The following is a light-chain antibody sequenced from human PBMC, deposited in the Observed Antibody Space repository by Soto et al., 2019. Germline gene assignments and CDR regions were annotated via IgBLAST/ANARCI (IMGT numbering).Light chain of an antibody. V-gene: IGKV3-20*01. CDR2: ATS. J-gene: IGKJ1*01. CDR3: HQFGYSPRT. CDR1: QTVNSDY. Sequence: ETVLTQSPGTLSLSPGETATLSCRASQTVNSDYLAWFQQRPGQAPRLLIFATSRRATDIPDRFSGSGSGTDFTLAIRRLEPEDFAVYYCHQFGYSPRTLGQGTKVDIK.